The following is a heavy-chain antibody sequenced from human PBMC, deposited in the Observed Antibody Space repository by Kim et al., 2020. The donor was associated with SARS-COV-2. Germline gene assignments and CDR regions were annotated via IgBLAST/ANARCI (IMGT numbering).Heavy chain of an antibody. V-gene: IGHV5-51*01. CDR3: ARHLTSSGYHRPSYYYYGMDV. CDR1: GYSFTSYW. CDR2: IYPGDSDT. J-gene: IGHJ6*02. Sequence: GESLKISCKGSGYSFTSYWIGWVRQMPGKGLEWMGIIYPGDSDTRYSPSFQGQVTISADKSISTAYLQWSSLKASGTAMYYCARHLTSSGYHRPSYYYYGMDVWGQGTTVTVSS. D-gene: IGHD3-22*01.